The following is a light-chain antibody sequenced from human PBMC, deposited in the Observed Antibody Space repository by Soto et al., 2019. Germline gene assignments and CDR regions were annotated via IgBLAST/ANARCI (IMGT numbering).Light chain of an antibody. J-gene: IGLJ1*01. CDR1: HRDVGRFNL. Sequence: QSVLTQLASVSRAAVHAITISYTGTHRDVGRFNLVSWYQHHPQKAPKLIIFGVTERPSGISNRFSASKSGNTASLTISGLQAEDEADYYCCTYATGGTYVFGTGTKVPVL. CDR2: GVT. V-gene: IGLV2-23*02. CDR3: CTYATGGTYV.